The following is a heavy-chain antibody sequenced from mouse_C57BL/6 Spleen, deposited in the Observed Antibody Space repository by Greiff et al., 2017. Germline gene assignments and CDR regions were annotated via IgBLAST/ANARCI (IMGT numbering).Heavy chain of an antibody. CDR3: ARRAFAGRAMDY. D-gene: IGHD3-1*01. CDR2: INPSTGGT. CDR1: GYSFTGYY. V-gene: IGHV1-42*01. Sequence: EVQLQQSGPELVKPGASVKISCKASGYSFTGYYMNWVKQSPEKSLEWIGEINPSTGGTTYNQKFKAKATLTLDKSSSTAYMQLKSLTSEDSAVYYCARRAFAGRAMDYWGQGTSVTVSS. J-gene: IGHJ4*01.